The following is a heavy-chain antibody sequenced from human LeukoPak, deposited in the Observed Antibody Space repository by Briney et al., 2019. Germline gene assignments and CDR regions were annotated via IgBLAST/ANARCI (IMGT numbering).Heavy chain of an antibody. J-gene: IGHJ6*04. V-gene: IGHV3-48*01. Sequence: GGSLRLSCAASGFTFSSYSMNWVRQAPGKGLEWVSYISSSSSTIYYAESVKGRFTISRDNAKNSLYLQMNSLRAEDTAVYYCAELGITMIGGVWGKGTTVTISS. D-gene: IGHD3-10*02. CDR2: ISSSSSTI. CDR1: GFTFSSYS. CDR3: AELGITMIGGV.